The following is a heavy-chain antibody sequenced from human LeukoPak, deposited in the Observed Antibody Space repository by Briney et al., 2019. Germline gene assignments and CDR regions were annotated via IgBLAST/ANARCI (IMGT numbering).Heavy chain of an antibody. CDR2: MTPNSGNT. D-gene: IGHD6-13*01. V-gene: IGHV1-8*01. J-gene: IGHJ4*02. Sequence: ASVKVSCKASGYTFTSYDINWVRQATGQGLEWMGWMTPNSGNTGYAQKFQGRVTMTRNTSISTAYMELSSLRSEDTAVYYCARVDSSSWYLYYFDYWGQGTLVTVSS. CDR3: ARVDSSSWYLYYFDY. CDR1: GYTFTSYD.